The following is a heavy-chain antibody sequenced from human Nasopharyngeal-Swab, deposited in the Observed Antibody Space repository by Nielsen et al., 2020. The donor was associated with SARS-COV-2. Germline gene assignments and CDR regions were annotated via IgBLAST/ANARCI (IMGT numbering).Heavy chain of an antibody. CDR3: AKSIGELLSPFDS. J-gene: IGHJ4*02. CDR1: GFNFDDYA. Sequence: GESLKISCAASGFNFDDYAMHWVRQAPGKGLEWVPLITADGGRTYYADSVKGRFTISRDNSKNSVSLQMNNLRTEDTAFYYCAKSIGELLSPFDSWGQGTLVTVSS. V-gene: IGHV3-43*02. CDR2: ITADGGRT. D-gene: IGHD1-26*01.